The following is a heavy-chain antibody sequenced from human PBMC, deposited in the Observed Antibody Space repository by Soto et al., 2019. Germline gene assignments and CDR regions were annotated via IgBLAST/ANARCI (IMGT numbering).Heavy chain of an antibody. V-gene: IGHV4-59*01. J-gene: IGHJ4*02. Sequence: PSETLSLTCTVSGGSISSYYWSWIRQPAGKGLEWIWYIHYSESTNYNPSLQSRGAISVDTSKNQFSLKLSSVTAAETAVYYYARSRVAKSELLPYYFDYWGQGTLVTVSS. CDR2: IHYSEST. D-gene: IGHD1-26*01. CDR3: ARSRVAKSELLPYYFDY. CDR1: GGSISSYY.